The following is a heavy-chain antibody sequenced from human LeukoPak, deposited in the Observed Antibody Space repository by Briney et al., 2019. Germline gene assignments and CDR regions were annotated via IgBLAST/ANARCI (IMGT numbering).Heavy chain of an antibody. Sequence: GASVKVSCKASGYTFTSYDINWVRQATGQGLEGMGWMNPNSGNTGYAQKFQGRVTMTRSTSINTAYMELSSLRSEDTAVYYCARGQVLQHCSDGSYYHLDSWGQGTLVTVSS. V-gene: IGHV1-8*01. J-gene: IGHJ4*02. CDR2: MNPNSGNT. D-gene: IGHD2-15*01. CDR3: ARGQVLQHCSDGSYYHLDS. CDR1: GYTFTSYD.